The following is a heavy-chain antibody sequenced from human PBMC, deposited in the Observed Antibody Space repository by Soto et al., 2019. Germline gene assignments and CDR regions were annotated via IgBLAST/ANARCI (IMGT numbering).Heavy chain of an antibody. Sequence: GVPLRLSCAASGVKFSNYAMSWVRQAPGKGLEWVSLISATGGGTYYADSVKGRFTISRDNSHNTLYLQVHSLTAEDTAVYYCAKDRRAGGNSAFYFDFWGQGAQVTVS. J-gene: IGHJ4*02. CDR2: ISATGGGT. CDR3: AKDRRAGGNSAFYFDF. V-gene: IGHV3-23*01. D-gene: IGHD3-16*01. CDR1: GVKFSNYA.